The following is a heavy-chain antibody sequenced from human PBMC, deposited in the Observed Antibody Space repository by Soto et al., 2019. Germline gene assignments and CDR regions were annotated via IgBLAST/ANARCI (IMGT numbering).Heavy chain of an antibody. CDR3: ARGPSHGFLWFGEYYSDY. CDR2: MNPNSGNT. Sequence: QVQLVQSGAEVKKPGASVKVSCKASGYTFTSYDINWVRQATGQGLEWMGWMNPNSGNTGYAQKFQGRVTMTRNTSISTAYMGLSSLRSEDRAVYYCARGPSHGFLWFGEYYSDYWAQGTLVTVSS. V-gene: IGHV1-8*01. D-gene: IGHD3-10*01. J-gene: IGHJ4*02. CDR1: GYTFTSYD.